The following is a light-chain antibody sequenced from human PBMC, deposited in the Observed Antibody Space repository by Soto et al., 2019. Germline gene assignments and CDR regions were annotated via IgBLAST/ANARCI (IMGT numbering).Light chain of an antibody. Sequence: DIQLTQSPPSLSASVGDRVTVSCQASQGISNYLNWYQQKPGKAPKLLIFDAASTLQSGVPSRFSGSGSGTDFTLTISCLQSEDFATYYCQQYYSYPPTFGGGTKVDI. CDR1: QGISNY. V-gene: IGKV1-9*01. CDR2: AAS. CDR3: QQYYSYPPT. J-gene: IGKJ4*01.